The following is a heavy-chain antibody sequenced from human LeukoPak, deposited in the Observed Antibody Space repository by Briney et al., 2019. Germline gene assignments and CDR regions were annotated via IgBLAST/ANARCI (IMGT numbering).Heavy chain of an antibody. CDR2: IYYSGST. J-gene: IGHJ5*02. Sequence: PSETLSLTCSVSGDSISSSSSYWGWIRQPPGKGLEWIGSIYYSGSTYYNTSLKSRVTISLDTSNNQFSLKLRSVTAADTAVYYCARDSTRVQTGTTPWGQGTLVTVSS. V-gene: IGHV4-39*07. CDR1: GDSISSSSSY. CDR3: ARDSTRVQTGTTP. D-gene: IGHD1-1*01.